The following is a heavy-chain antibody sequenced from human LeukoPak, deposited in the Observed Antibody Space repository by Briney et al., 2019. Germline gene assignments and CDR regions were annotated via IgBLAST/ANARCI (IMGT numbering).Heavy chain of an antibody. CDR3: ARQVYGGNSDAFDI. V-gene: IGHV4-59*08. CDR1: GGSISSYY. J-gene: IGHJ3*02. D-gene: IGHD4-23*01. CDR2: IYYSGST. Sequence: PSETLSLTCTVSGGSISSYYWSWIRQPPGKGLEWIGYIYYSGSTNYNPSLKSRVTISVDASKNQFSLKLSSVTAADTAVYYCARQVYGGNSDAFDIWGQGTMVTVSS.